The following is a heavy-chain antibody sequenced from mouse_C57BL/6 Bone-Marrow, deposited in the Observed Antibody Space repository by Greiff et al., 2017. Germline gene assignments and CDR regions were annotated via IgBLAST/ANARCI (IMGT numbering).Heavy chain of an antibody. J-gene: IGHJ2*01. D-gene: IGHD3-3*01. V-gene: IGHV1-74*01. CDR3: AMEGGWDYFDY. CDR1: GYTFTSYW. Sequence: QVQLQQPGAELVKPGASVKVSCKASGYTFTSYWMHWVKQRPGQGLEWIGRIHPSDSDTNYNQKFTGKATLTVEKSSSTAYMPLSSLTSEDSAVYYCAMEGGWDYFDYWCQGTTLTVSS. CDR2: IHPSDSDT.